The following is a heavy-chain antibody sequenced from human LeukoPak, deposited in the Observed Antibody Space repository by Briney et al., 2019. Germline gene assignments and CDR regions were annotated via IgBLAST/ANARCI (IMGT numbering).Heavy chain of an antibody. J-gene: IGHJ4*02. Sequence: PGGSLRLSCAASGFTFSSYGMHWVRQAPGKGLEWVAFIRYDGSNKYYADSVKGRFTISRDNSKNTLYLQMNSLRAEDTAVYYCAKPDLGGYRGYYFDYWGQGTLVTVSS. D-gene: IGHD5-12*01. CDR3: AKPDLGGYRGYYFDY. CDR2: IRYDGSNK. V-gene: IGHV3-30*02. CDR1: GFTFSSYG.